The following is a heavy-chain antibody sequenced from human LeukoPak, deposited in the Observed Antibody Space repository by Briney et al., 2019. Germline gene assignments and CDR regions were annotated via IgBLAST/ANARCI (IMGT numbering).Heavy chain of an antibody. Sequence: ASVKVSCKASGYTFTSYAMNWVRQAPGQGLEWMGWINTNTGNPTYAQGFTGRFVFSLDTSVSTAYLQISSLKAEDTAVYYCARGPRIPNYYDSSGYSGLVWFDPWGQGTLVTVSS. CDR2: INTNTGNP. J-gene: IGHJ5*02. D-gene: IGHD3-22*01. CDR1: GYTFTSYA. V-gene: IGHV7-4-1*02. CDR3: ARGPRIPNYYDSSGYSGLVWFDP.